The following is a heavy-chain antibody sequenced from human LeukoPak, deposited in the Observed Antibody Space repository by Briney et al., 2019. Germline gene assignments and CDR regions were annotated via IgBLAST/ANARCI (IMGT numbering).Heavy chain of an antibody. CDR2: ITGTSGRT. CDR3: AKDPNYYDSSGSTY. V-gene: IGHV3-23*01. CDR1: GITFSNFA. D-gene: IGHD3-22*01. Sequence: GGSLRLSCEVSGITFSNFAMAWVRQAPGKGLEWVSLITGTSGRTYYAASVKGRFTISRDNSKNTLYLQMNSLRAEDTAVYYCAKDPNYYDSSGSTYWGQGTLVTVSS. J-gene: IGHJ4*02.